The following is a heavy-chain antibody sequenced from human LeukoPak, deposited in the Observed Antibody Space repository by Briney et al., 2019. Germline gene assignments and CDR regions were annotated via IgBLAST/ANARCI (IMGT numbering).Heavy chain of an antibody. V-gene: IGHV5-51*01. J-gene: IGHJ4*02. CDR2: IYPGDSDT. CDR1: GYSFTSYW. D-gene: IGHD3-22*01. Sequence: GESLKISCKGSGYSFTSYWIGWVRQMPGKGLEWMGIIYPGDSDTRYSPSFQGQVTISADKSISTAYLQWSSPKASDTAMYYCARQENYYDSSGYYSFDYWGQGTLVTVSS. CDR3: ARQENYYDSSGYYSFDY.